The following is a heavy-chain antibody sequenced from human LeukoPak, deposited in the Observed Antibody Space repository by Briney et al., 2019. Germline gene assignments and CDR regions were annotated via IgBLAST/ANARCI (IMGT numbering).Heavy chain of an antibody. CDR3: ARDIVSGSGSLDY. Sequence: PGGSLRLSCAASRFSFSSYWMHWVRHAPGKGLVWVSRVKSDGSNPSYADSVKGRFTISRDNAENMLYLQMNTLGAEDTAVYYCARDIVSGSGSLDYWGQGTLVTVSS. J-gene: IGHJ4*02. CDR1: RFSFSSYW. V-gene: IGHV3-74*01. D-gene: IGHD3-10*01. CDR2: VKSDGSNP.